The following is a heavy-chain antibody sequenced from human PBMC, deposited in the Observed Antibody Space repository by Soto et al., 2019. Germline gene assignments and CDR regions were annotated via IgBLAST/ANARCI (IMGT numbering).Heavy chain of an antibody. J-gene: IGHJ5*02. CDR1: GASISGFY. D-gene: IGHD1-1*01. CDR2: IYAPGTT. CDR3: VRDGTKTLRDWFDP. Sequence: QVQLQESGPGLVKPSETLSLTCTVSGASISGFYWSWIRKPAGKGREWMGVIYAPGTTDYNPSLTRGVMMSVDRSTKQFSLKLRSVTAAATAVYYCVRDGTKTLRDWFDPWGQGISVTVSS. V-gene: IGHV4-4*07.